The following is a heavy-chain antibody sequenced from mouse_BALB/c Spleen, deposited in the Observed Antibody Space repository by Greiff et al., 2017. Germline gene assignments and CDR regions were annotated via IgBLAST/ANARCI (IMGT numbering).Heavy chain of an antibody. V-gene: IGHV14-1*02. J-gene: IGHJ4*01. Sequence: VQLKESGAELVRPGALVKLSCKASGFNIKDYYMHWVKQRPEQGLEWIGWIDPENGNTIYDPKFQGKASITADTSSNTAYLQLSSLTSEDTAVYYCARNYYGSTDYAMDYWGQGTSVTVSS. CDR1: GFNIKDYY. D-gene: IGHD1-1*01. CDR2: IDPENGNT. CDR3: ARNYYGSTDYAMDY.